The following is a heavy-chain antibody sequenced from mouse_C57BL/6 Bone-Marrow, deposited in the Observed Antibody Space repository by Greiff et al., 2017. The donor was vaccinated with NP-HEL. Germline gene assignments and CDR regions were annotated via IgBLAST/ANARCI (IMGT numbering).Heavy chain of an antibody. V-gene: IGHV10-3*01. CDR2: IRSKSSNYAT. CDR1: GFTFNTYA. J-gene: IGHJ4*01. Sequence: EVQRVESGGGLVQPKGSLKLSCAASGFTFNTYAMHWVRQAPGKGLEWVARIRSKSSNYATYYADSVKDRFTISRDDSQSMLYLQMNNLKTEDTAMYYCVRGNSSLYYYAMDYWGQGTSVTVSS. CDR3: VRGNSSLYYYAMDY.